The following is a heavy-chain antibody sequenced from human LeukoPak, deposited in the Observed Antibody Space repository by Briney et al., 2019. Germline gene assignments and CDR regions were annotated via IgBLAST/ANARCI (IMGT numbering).Heavy chain of an antibody. Sequence: GGSLRLSCVASGFIFSDSVIHWVRQAPGKGLEWVAVISHDVKTTYYADSAKGRFTISRDNSRNTVFLQMNRLRPEDTAVYYCVKGGYYGWGSSPTFYFDYWGQGTRVTVSS. CDR2: ISHDVKTT. J-gene: IGHJ4*02. V-gene: IGHV3-30*04. CDR3: VKGGYYGWGSSPTFYFDY. CDR1: GFIFSDSV. D-gene: IGHD3-10*01.